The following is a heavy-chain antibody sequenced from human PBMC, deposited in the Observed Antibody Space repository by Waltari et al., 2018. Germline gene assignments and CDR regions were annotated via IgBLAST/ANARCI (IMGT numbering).Heavy chain of an antibody. Sequence: QVHLQESGPGLVKPSQTLSLSCNVSGGSITSNSFYWNWVRQPAGKGLEWIGRFYSSEYINYNPSLKSRVTISRDTSKKQFFLKLTSVTAADTAFYYCAREVTKVELGRRLPHFFDSWGQGTLVTVSS. V-gene: IGHV4-61*02. CDR1: GGSITSNSFY. CDR3: AREVTKVELGRRLPHFFDS. CDR2: FYSSEYI. J-gene: IGHJ4*02. D-gene: IGHD7-27*01.